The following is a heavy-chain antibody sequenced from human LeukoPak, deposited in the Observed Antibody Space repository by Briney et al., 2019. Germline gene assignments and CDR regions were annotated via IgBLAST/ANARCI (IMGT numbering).Heavy chain of an antibody. CDR3: ARAPLAAAGRLFW. CDR1: GGSISSSSYY. CDR2: IYYSGST. D-gene: IGHD6-13*01. Sequence: SETLSLTCTVSGGSISSSSYYWGWIRQPPGKGLEWIGSIYYSGSTYYNPSLKSRVTISVDTSKNQFSLKLSSVTAADTAVYYCARAPLAAAGRLFWWGQGTLVTVSS. V-gene: IGHV4-39*07. J-gene: IGHJ4*02.